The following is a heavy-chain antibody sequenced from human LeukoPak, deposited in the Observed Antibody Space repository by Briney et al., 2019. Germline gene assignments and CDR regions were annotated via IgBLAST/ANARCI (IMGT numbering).Heavy chain of an antibody. CDR2: IYYSQST. D-gene: IGHD2-2*02. J-gene: IGHJ3*02. CDR3: ARGRYCSSTSCYIPHDAFDI. CDR1: GGSISSGDYY. Sequence: PSETLSLTCTVSGGSISSGDYYWSWIRQPPGNGLEWIGYIYYSQSTYYNPSLKSRVTISVDTSKNQFSLKLSSVTAADTAVYYCARGRYCSSTSCYIPHDAFDIWGQGTMVTVSS. V-gene: IGHV4-30-4*08.